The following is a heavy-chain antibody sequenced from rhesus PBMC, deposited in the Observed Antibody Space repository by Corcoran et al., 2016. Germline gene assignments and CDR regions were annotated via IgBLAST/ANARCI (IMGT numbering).Heavy chain of an antibody. CDR2: ISYSGST. J-gene: IGHJ5-1*01. D-gene: IGHD2-21*01. CDR1: GGSISSSYFF. CDR3: AREYCTGSGCPG. V-gene: IGHV4-122*02. Sequence: QVQLQESGPGLVKPSETLSLTCAVSGGSISSSYFFWCWIRQAPGKGLEWIGYISYSGSTIYNPSLKSRVTISRDTSKNQFSLKLTSVTAADTAVYYCAREYCTGSGCPGWGPGVLVTVSS.